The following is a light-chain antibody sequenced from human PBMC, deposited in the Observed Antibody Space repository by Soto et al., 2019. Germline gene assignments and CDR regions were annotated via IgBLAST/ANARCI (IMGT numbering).Light chain of an antibody. CDR1: QGISSW. CDR3: QQANSFPPT. CDR2: ATS. V-gene: IGKV1-12*01. Sequence: DIQMTQSPSSVSASVGDRVTITCWASQGISSWLGWYQQKPGKAPKLLIYATSSLQSGVPSRFSGSGSGTDFTLTISSLQPEDFATYYCQQANSFPPTFGQGTKLEIK. J-gene: IGKJ2*01.